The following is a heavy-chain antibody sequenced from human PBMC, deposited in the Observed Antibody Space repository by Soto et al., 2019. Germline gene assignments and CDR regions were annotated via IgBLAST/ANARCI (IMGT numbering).Heavy chain of an antibody. CDR3: ARDPDGIIDFDY. Sequence: PGGSLRLSCAVSGFTFSSFGMNWVRQAPGKGVEWISYITSDSSTRHYADFVKGRFTISRDNAKNSLYLQMNSLRDEDTAVYFCARDPDGIIDFDYWGQGTQVTDSS. D-gene: IGHD3-10*01. J-gene: IGHJ4*02. V-gene: IGHV3-48*02. CDR2: ITSDSSTR. CDR1: GFTFSSFG.